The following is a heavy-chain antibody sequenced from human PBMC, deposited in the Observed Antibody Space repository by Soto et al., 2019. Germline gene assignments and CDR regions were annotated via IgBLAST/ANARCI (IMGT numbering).Heavy chain of an antibody. CDR2: ISYDGSNK. V-gene: IGHV3-30-3*01. D-gene: IGHD6-19*01. Sequence: QVQLVESGGGVVQPGRSLRLSCAASGFTFSSYAMHWVRQAPGKGLEWVAVISYDGSNKYYADSVKGRFTISRDNSKNTLYLQMNSLRAEDTAVYYCARDQGGPIAVDGTSFDYWGQGTLVTVSS. CDR1: GFTFSSYA. J-gene: IGHJ4*02. CDR3: ARDQGGPIAVDGTSFDY.